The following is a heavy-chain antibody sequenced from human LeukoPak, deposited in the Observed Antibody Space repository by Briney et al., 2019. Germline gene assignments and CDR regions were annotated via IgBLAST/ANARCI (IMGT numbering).Heavy chain of an antibody. J-gene: IGHJ4*02. V-gene: IGHV3-48*01. CDR3: ARDFSRTLDY. Sequence: GGSLRLSCAASGFTFSDYSMNWVRQAPGKGLEWVSYITSSSSTSYYADSVKGRFTISRDNAKNSLYLQMNSLRAEDTAVYYCARDFSRTLDYWGQGTLATVSS. CDR1: GFTFSDYS. D-gene: IGHD1-14*01. CDR2: ITSSSSTS.